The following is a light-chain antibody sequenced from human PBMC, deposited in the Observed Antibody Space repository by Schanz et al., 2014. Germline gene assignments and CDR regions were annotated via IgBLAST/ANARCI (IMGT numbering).Light chain of an antibody. V-gene: IGLV2-8*01. J-gene: IGLJ3*02. CDR3: NSYAGSNNWG. CDR1: SSDVGAYNY. CDR2: DVT. Sequence: QSALTQPPSASGSPGQSVTISCTGTSSDVGAYNYVSWYQQHPGKAPKLIISDVTRRPSGVPDRFSGFKSGNTASLTISGVQAEDEADYYCNSYAGSNNWGFGGGTKLTVL.